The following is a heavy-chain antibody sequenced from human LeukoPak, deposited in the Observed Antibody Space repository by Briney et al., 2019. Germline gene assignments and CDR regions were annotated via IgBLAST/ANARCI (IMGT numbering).Heavy chain of an antibody. CDR2: IYYSGST. CDR1: GGSVSSGSYY. CDR3: ARLGCSSTRCYDYYGMDV. V-gene: IGHV4-61*01. Sequence: PSETLSLTCTVSGGSVSSGSYYWSWIRQPPGKGLEWIGYIYYSGSTNYNPSLKSRVTISVDTSKNQFSLKLSSVTAADTAVYYCARLGCSSTRCYDYYGMDVWGKGTTVTVSS. D-gene: IGHD2-2*01. J-gene: IGHJ6*04.